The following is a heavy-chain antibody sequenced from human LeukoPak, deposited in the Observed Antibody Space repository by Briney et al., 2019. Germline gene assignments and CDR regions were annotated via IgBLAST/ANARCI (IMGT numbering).Heavy chain of an antibody. V-gene: IGHV1-46*01. CDR2: INPSGDST. D-gene: IGHD6-19*01. Sequence: GASVKVSCMASGYTFTSYYMHWVRQAPGQGLEWMGIINPSGDSTSYAQKFQGRVTMTRDTSTSTVYMELSSLRSEDTAVYYCAREEYSSGWYAGKWFDPWGQGTLVTVSS. J-gene: IGHJ5*02. CDR1: GYTFTSYY. CDR3: AREEYSSGWYAGKWFDP.